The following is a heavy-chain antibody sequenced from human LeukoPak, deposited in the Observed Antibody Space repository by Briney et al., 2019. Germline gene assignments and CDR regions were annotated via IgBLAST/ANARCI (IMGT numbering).Heavy chain of an antibody. CDR1: GYSFTSYW. CDR2: IYPGDSDT. CDR3: ARRTPEYTNRWYFDL. V-gene: IGHV5-51*01. Sequence: GESPKISCKGSGYSFTSYWIGWVRQMPGKGLEWMGIIYPGDSDTRYSPSFQGQVTLSADKSINTAFVQWSSLKASDTAIYYCARRTPEYTNRWYFDLWGRGTLVTVSS. D-gene: IGHD6-6*01. J-gene: IGHJ2*01.